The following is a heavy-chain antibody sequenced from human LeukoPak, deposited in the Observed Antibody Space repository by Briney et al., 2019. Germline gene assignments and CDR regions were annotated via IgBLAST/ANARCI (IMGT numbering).Heavy chain of an antibody. V-gene: IGHV3-30*02. J-gene: IGHJ4*02. Sequence: PGGSLRLSCAASGFTFRNYGMHWVRQAPGKGLEWVASIRTDGGEKYHADSVQGRFSISRDNSKNTLYLQMDSLRAEDTALYYCARIGYSTSWANFAYWGQGTLVTVSS. CDR2: IRTDGGEK. CDR3: ARIGYSTSWANFAY. CDR1: GFTFRNYG. D-gene: IGHD6-13*01.